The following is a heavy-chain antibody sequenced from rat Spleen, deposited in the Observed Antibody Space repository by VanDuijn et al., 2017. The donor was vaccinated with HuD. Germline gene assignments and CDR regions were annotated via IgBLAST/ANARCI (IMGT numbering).Heavy chain of an antibody. J-gene: IGHJ2*01. CDR3: ARRHYGYTDYFDY. Sequence: EVQLVESGGGLVQPGRSLKLSCAASGFTFSDYYMAWVRPTPTKGLEWVATLSYDGSTTYYRDSVKGRFTISRDNAKSTLSLQMDSLRSEDTATYYCARRHYGYTDYFDYWGQGVMVTVSS. CDR2: LSYDGSTT. D-gene: IGHD1-4*01. CDR1: GFTFSDYY. V-gene: IGHV5-29*01.